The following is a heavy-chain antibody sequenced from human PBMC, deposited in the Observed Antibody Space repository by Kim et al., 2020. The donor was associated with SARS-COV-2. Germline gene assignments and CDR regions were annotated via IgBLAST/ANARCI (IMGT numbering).Heavy chain of an antibody. V-gene: IGHV3-30*03. CDR1: GFNFSIHG. Sequence: GGSLRLSCAASGFNFSIHGMHWARQAPGRGLEWVAVISHDGSSEEYGDSVKGRFTVSRDNAKKTVFLQMNSLRSADTGMYYCARIAARGTKYYYYMDVWG. CDR2: ISHDGSSE. CDR3: ARIAARGTKYYYYMDV. D-gene: IGHD6-6*01. J-gene: IGHJ6*03.